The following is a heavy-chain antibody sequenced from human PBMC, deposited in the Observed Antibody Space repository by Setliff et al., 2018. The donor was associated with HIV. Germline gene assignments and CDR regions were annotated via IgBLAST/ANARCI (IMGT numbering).Heavy chain of an antibody. D-gene: IGHD2-15*01. CDR2: LNGGNGNT. Sequence: ASVKVSCKASGYTFTNFAIHWVRQAPGQRLEWMGWLNGGNGNTKYAQKFQGRVTITRDTSASTVYMELISLRSEDTAVYYCARDPTVVMSYYYYGMDVWGQGTTVTVS. CDR1: GYTFTNFA. J-gene: IGHJ6*02. CDR3: ARDPTVVMSYYYYGMDV. V-gene: IGHV1-3*01.